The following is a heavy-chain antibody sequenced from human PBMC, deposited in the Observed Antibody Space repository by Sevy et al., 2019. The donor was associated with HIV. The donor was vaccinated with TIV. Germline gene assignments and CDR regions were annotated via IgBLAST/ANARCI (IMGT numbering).Heavy chain of an antibody. CDR1: GFSFSSYW. D-gene: IGHD6-13*01. V-gene: IGHV3-7*01. CDR3: VRAIGAAGSY. Sequence: GGSLRLSCEASGFSFSSYWMSWVRQAPGNGLEWVANIKEDGSMIYYVDSVKGRFTISRDNAKNSVYLQMTSLRAEDAALYYCVRAIGAAGSYWGQGTLVTVSS. CDR2: IKEDGSMI. J-gene: IGHJ4*02.